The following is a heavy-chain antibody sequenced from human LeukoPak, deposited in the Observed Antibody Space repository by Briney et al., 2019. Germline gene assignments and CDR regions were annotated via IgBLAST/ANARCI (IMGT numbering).Heavy chain of an antibody. V-gene: IGHV3-30*02. CDR1: GFTFSSYG. Sequence: PGGSLRLSCAASGFTFSSYGMHGVRQAPGKGLEWVAFLRHDGTNKNYAASLKGRFIISRDNSKNTVSLEMSSVTSEDTAVYYCARGRQGRCCAHWGKGTQVTVSS. CDR3: ARGRQGRCCAH. CDR2: LRHDGTNK. J-gene: IGHJ4*02. D-gene: IGHD2-8*01.